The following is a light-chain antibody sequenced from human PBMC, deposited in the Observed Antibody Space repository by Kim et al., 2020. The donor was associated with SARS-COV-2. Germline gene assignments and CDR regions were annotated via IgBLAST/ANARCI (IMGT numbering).Light chain of an antibody. CDR3: SSYTSSSTL. V-gene: IGLV2-14*04. CDR1: SSDVGGYNY. CDR2: DVS. J-gene: IGLJ3*02. Sequence: PGQSITIYCTGTSSDVGGYNYVSWYQQHPGKAPKLMIYDVSKRPSGVSNRFSGSKSGNTASLTISGLQAEDEADYYCSSYTSSSTLFGGGTKLTVL.